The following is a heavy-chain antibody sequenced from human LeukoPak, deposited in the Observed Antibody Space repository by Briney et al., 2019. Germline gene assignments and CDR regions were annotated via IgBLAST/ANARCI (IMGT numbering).Heavy chain of an antibody. CDR2: IYYSGST. D-gene: IGHD5-24*01. CDR3: ARGLRRRDGHNYYAFDI. J-gene: IGHJ3*02. Sequence: KTSETLSLTCTASGGSISSYYWSWIRQPPGKGLEWIGYIYYSGSTNYNPSLKSRVTISVDTSKNQFSLKMTSVTAADAAVYYCARGLRRRDGHNYYAFDIWGQGTMVTVSS. V-gene: IGHV4-59*01. CDR1: GGSISSYY.